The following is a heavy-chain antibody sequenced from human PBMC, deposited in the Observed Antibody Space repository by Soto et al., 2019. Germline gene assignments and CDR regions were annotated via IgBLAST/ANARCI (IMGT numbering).Heavy chain of an antibody. D-gene: IGHD2-8*01. CDR3: ARADIVLMVYALDP. CDR1: GDSVSSNSSS. V-gene: IGHV6-1*01. Sequence: SQTLSLTCAISGDSVSSNSSSWYWIRQSPSRGLEWLGRTYYRSKWYNDYAVSVKSRITINPDTSKNQFSLQLNSVTPEDTAVYYCARADIVLMVYALDPWGQGTLVTVSS. J-gene: IGHJ5*02. CDR2: TYYRSKWYN.